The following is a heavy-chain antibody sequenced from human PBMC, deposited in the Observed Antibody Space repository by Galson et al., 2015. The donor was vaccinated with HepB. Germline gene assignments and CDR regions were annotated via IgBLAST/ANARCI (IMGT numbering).Heavy chain of an antibody. CDR1: GFTFSNAW. V-gene: IGHV3-15*01. J-gene: IGHJ4*02. D-gene: IGHD2-21*02. CDR2: IKSKTDGGTT. Sequence: SLRLSCAASGFTFSNAWMSWVRQAPGKGLEWVGRIKSKTDGGTTDYAAPVKGRFTISRDDSKNTLYLQMNSLKTEDTAVYYCTTVPPPYCGGDCYFQDDYWGQGTLVTVSS. CDR3: TTVPPPYCGGDCYFQDDY.